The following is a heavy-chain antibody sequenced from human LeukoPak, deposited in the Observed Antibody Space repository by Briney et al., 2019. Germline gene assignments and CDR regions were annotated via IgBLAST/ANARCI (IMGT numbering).Heavy chain of an antibody. J-gene: IGHJ3*02. V-gene: IGHV4-39*07. CDR3: ARLELVVTDAFDI. CDR1: GGSISSSSYY. Sequence: SETLSLTCTVSGGSISSSSYYWGWIRQPPGKGLEWIGSIYYSGSTYYNPSLKSRVTISVDTSKNQFSLKLSSVTAADTAVYYCARLELVVTDAFDIWGQGTMVTVSS. D-gene: IGHD2-21*02. CDR2: IYYSGST.